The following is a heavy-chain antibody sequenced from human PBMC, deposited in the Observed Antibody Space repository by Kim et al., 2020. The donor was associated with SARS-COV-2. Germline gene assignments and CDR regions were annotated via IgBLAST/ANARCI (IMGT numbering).Heavy chain of an antibody. J-gene: IGHJ3*02. Sequence: YSPSSQGQVTNSADKSISTAYLQWSSLKASDTAMYYCARLESGVDAFDIWGQGTMVTVSS. V-gene: IGHV5-51*01. CDR3: ARLESGVDAFDI. D-gene: IGHD3-10*01.